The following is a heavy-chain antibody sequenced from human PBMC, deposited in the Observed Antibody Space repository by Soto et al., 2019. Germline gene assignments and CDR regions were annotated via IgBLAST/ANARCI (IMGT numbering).Heavy chain of an antibody. J-gene: IGHJ1*01. D-gene: IGHD4-17*01. Sequence: QVQLVQSGAEVKKPGASVKVACRASGYTFTGYACSWVRQAPGQGLEWMGWISAYNGNTKVAQKFQDRLTMTTDTSTSTAYMDLGSLTSDDTAVYYFARCISYYGDYGWPVAYWGQGTLVTVSS. V-gene: IGHV1-18*01. CDR3: ARCISYYGDYGWPVAY. CDR2: ISAYNGNT. CDR1: GYTFTGYA.